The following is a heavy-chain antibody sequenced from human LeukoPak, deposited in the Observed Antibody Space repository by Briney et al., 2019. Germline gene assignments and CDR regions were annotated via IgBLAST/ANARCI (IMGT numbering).Heavy chain of an antibody. CDR1: GGSISSYY. D-gene: IGHD3-10*01. CDR2: ISYRGST. CDR3: ARYYGPYNWFDP. V-gene: IGHV4-59*01. Sequence: SETLSLTCTVSGGSISSYYWSWARQPPGKGLEWIGEISYRGSTNYNPSLKSRVTISVDTSKNQFSLKLSSVTAADTAVYYCARYYGPYNWFDPWGQGTLVTVSS. J-gene: IGHJ5*02.